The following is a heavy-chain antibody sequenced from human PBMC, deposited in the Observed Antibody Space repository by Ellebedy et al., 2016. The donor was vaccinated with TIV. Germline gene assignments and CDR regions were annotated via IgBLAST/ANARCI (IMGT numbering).Heavy chain of an antibody. CDR3: AKDVRYSGSSRGYYGMDV. CDR1: GFTFSSYA. Sequence: GESLKISXAASGFTFSSYAMHWVRQAPGKGLEWVAVISYDGSNKYYADSVKGRFTISRDNSKNTLYLQMNSLRAEDTAVYYCAKDVRYSGSSRGYYGMDVWGQGTTVTVSS. J-gene: IGHJ6*02. CDR2: ISYDGSNK. D-gene: IGHD1-26*01. V-gene: IGHV3-30-3*01.